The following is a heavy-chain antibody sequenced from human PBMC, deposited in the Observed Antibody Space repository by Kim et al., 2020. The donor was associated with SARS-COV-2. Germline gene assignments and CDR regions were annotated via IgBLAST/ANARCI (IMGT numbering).Heavy chain of an antibody. Sequence: SETLSLTCAVYGGSFSGYYWSWIRQPPGKGLEWIGEINHSGSTNYNPSLKSRVTISVDTSKNQFSLKLSSVTAAHTAVYYCATYCSSTSCLGWFDPWGQGTLVTVSS. J-gene: IGHJ5*02. CDR1: GGSFSGYY. D-gene: IGHD2-2*01. CDR3: ATYCSSTSCLGWFDP. CDR2: INHSGST. V-gene: IGHV4-34*01.